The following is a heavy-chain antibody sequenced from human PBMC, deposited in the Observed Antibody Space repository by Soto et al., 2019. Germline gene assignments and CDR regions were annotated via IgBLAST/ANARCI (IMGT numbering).Heavy chain of an antibody. CDR3: ARDSPYDSSGYKLDY. CDR1: GFTVSSNY. V-gene: IGHV3-53*01. J-gene: IGHJ4*02. Sequence: LRLSCAASGFTVSSNYMSWVRQAPGKGLEWVSVIYSGGSTYYADSVRGRFTISRDNSKNTLYLQMNSLRAEDTAVYYCARDSPYDSSGYKLDYWGQGTLVTVSS. CDR2: IYSGGST. D-gene: IGHD3-22*01.